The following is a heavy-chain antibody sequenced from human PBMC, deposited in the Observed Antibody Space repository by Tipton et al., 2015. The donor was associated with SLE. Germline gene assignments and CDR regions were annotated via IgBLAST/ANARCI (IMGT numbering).Heavy chain of an antibody. J-gene: IGHJ5*02. CDR2: INHREVT. Sequence: TLSLTCAVYSGSFGGYNWSWLRQPPGKGLEWIGEINHREVTNYNPSLESRLTISVDTSQTPFSLTLTSVTAADTAVYYCVRAEVRYSGAYYPFDPWGQGTLVTVSS. V-gene: IGHV4-34*01. CDR1: SGSFGGYN. D-gene: IGHD1-26*01. CDR3: VRAEVRYSGAYYPFDP.